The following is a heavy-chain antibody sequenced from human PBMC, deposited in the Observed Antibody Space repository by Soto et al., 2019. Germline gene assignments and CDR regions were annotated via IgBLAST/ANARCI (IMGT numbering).Heavy chain of an antibody. V-gene: IGHV3-23*01. CDR1: GFSLGDYG. CDR3: GRSALLWWALDS. J-gene: IGHJ4*02. D-gene: IGHD2-15*01. CDR2: ISASGHSA. Sequence: VGSLRLSCTASGFSLGDYGMNWVRQTPGKGLEWVSTISASGHSAYSADSVKGRLIISRDNSKNTLYLQMNSLRAEDTAVYYCGRSALLWWALDSWGQGTLVTVSS.